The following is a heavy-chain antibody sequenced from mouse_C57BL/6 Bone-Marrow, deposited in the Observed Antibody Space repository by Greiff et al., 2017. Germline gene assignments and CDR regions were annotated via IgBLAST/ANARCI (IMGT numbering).Heavy chain of an antibody. CDR2: IYPRSGNT. CDR3: ARRRGYYYVSTWYFDV. Sequence: VQLQQSGAELARPGASVKLSCKASGYTFTSYGISWVKQRTGQGLEWIGEIYPRSGNTYYNEKFKGKATLTADKSSSTAYMELRSLTSEDSAVYFCARRRGYYYVSTWYFDVWGTGTTVTVSS. V-gene: IGHV1-81*01. D-gene: IGHD1-1*01. J-gene: IGHJ1*03. CDR1: GYTFTSYG.